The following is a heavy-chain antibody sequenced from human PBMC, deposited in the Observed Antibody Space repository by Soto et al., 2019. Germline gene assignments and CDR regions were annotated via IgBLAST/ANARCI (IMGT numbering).Heavy chain of an antibody. CDR3: ARDPMYYYDSRKDDAFDI. V-gene: IGHV3-33*01. CDR2: IWYDGSNK. Sequence: QVQLVESGGGVVQPGRSLRLSCAASAFTFSTYGMHWVRQAPGKGLEWVALIWYDGSNKYYADSVKGRFTISRDNSKNTLYLQMNSLRAEDTAVYYCARDPMYYYDSRKDDAFDIWGQGTMVTVSS. CDR1: AFTFSTYG. J-gene: IGHJ3*02. D-gene: IGHD3-22*01.